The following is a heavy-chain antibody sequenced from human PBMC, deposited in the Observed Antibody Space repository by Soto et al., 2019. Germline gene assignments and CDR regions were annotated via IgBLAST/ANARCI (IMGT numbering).Heavy chain of an antibody. CDR3: ATLAAAGSMFDY. V-gene: IGHV4-39*01. CDR1: GGSISSSSYY. CDR2: FFYGGST. Sequence: SETLSFTCTVSGGSISSSSYYWGWIRQPPGQGLEWIGSFFYGGSTYYNPSLKNRVTRSVDTSKNQFSLKLSSVTAADTAVYYCATLAAAGSMFDYWGQGTLVTVSS. D-gene: IGHD6-13*01. J-gene: IGHJ4*02.